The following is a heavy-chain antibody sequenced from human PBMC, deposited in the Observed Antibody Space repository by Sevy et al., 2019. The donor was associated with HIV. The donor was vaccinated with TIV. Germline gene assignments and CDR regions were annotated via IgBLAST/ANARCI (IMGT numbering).Heavy chain of an antibody. V-gene: IGHV3-23*01. Sequence: GGSLRLSCAASGFTFSSYAMHWVRQAPGKGLEWVAVISNSGDRTYYADSVKGRFTISRDNSKNTLYLQMISLRAEDTAVYYCAKTLGAIASPFDYRGQGTLVTVSS. J-gene: IGHJ4*02. CDR2: ISNSGDRT. CDR3: AKTLGAIASPFDY. D-gene: IGHD7-27*01. CDR1: GFTFSSYA.